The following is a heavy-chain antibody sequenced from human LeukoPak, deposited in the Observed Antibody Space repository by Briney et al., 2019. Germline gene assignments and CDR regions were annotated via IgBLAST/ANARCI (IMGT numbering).Heavy chain of an antibody. CDR1: GFTFSNYA. CDR3: AKVAIGSAYYFDY. V-gene: IGHV3-23*01. Sequence: GGSLRLSCAASGFTFSNYAMRWVRQAPGKGLEWVSAISAGGDGTYYADSVKGRFTTSRDNSKNTPYLQMNSLRAEDTAIYYCAKVAIGSAYYFDYWGQGTLVTVSS. J-gene: IGHJ4*02. CDR2: ISAGGDGT. D-gene: IGHD1-26*01.